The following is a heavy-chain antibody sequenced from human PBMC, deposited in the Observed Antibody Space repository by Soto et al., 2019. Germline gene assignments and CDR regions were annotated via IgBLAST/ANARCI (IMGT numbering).Heavy chain of an antibody. Sequence: QVQLQESGPGLVKSSQTLSLTCTVSGGSISSGGYYWSWIRQHPGKGLEWIGYIYYSGSTYYNPSLKSRVTISVDTSKNQFSLKLSSVTAADTAVYYCARGGDFRWIPSGMDVWGQGTTVTVSS. CDR3: ARGGDFRWIPSGMDV. CDR1: GGSISSGGYY. CDR2: IYYSGST. V-gene: IGHV4-31*03. D-gene: IGHD5-18*01. J-gene: IGHJ6*02.